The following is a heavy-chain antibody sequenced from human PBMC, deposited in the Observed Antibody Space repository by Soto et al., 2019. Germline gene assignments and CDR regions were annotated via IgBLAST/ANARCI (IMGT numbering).Heavy chain of an antibody. J-gene: IGHJ4*02. Sequence: PSETLSLTCTVSGGSISSYYWSWIRQPPGKGLEWIGYIYYSGSTNYNPSLKSRVTISVDTSKNQFSLKLSSVTAADTAVYYCAREGVVAGTLDYWGQGTLVTVSS. V-gene: IGHV4-59*01. D-gene: IGHD6-19*01. CDR2: IYYSGST. CDR3: AREGVVAGTLDY. CDR1: GGSISSYY.